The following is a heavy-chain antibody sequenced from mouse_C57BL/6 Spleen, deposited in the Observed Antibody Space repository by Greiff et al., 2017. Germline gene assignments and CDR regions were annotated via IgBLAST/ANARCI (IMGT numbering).Heavy chain of an antibody. Sequence: DVHLVESGGGLVQPGGSLSLSCAASGFTFTDYYMSWVRQPPGKALEWLGFIRNKANGYTTEYSASVKGRFTISRDNSQSVLYLQMNALRAEDSATYYCARFLYWYFDVWGTGTTVTVSS. CDR3: ARFLYWYFDV. J-gene: IGHJ1*03. CDR2: IRNKANGYTT. V-gene: IGHV7-3*01. CDR1: GFTFTDYY.